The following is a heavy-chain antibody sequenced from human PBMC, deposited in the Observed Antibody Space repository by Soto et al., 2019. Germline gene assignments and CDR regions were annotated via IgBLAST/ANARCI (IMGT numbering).Heavy chain of an antibody. CDR3: ARGSRAVRVVSYYYYSYGMDF. V-gene: IGHV4-34*01. J-gene: IGHJ6*02. D-gene: IGHD3-10*01. CDR2: INHSGST. Sequence: SETLSLTCAVYGGSFSGYYWSWIRQPPGKGLEWIGEINHSGSTNYNPSLKSRVTISVDTSKKQFSLKLSSVTAADTAVYYCARGSRAVRVVSYYYYSYGMDFWGQGTMVTVSS. CDR1: GGSFSGYY.